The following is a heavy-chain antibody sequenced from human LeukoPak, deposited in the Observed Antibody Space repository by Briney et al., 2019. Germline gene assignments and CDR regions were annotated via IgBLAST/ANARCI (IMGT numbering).Heavy chain of an antibody. Sequence: PSETLSLTCAVYGGSFSGYYWSWIRQPPGRGLEWIGEINHSGSTNYNPSLKSRVTISVDTSKNQFSLKLSSVTAADTAVYYCARQVGIAAAGSPQFDYWGQGTLVTVSS. J-gene: IGHJ4*02. CDR1: GGSFSGYY. CDR2: INHSGST. V-gene: IGHV4-34*01. D-gene: IGHD6-13*01. CDR3: ARQVGIAAAGSPQFDY.